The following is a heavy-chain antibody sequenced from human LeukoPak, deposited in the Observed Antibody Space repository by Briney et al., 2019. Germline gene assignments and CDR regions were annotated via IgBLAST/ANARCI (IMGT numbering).Heavy chain of an antibody. CDR1: GFTLSSYS. V-gene: IGHV3-21*06. CDR3: ARGDSSGYVCDY. D-gene: IGHD3-22*01. J-gene: IGHJ4*02. CDR2: ISSSSSYI. Sequence: GGSLRLSCAASGFTLSSYSMNWVRQAPGKGLEWVSSISSSSSYIYYADSVKGRFTISRDNAKNSLYVQMDSLRAEDMAVYYCARGDSSGYVCDYWGQGTLVTVSS.